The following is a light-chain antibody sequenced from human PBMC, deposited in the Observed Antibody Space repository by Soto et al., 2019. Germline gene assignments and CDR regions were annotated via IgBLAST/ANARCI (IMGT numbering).Light chain of an antibody. CDR3: QSFDSSLRVYV. J-gene: IGLJ1*01. V-gene: IGLV1-40*01. Sequence: QSVLTQPPSVSWAPGQRVTISFTGSSSNFGAGYEVHWYKQVPGAAPTLVIFNNLNRPSGVPERFSGSKSGTSASLVISGLQAEDEADYYCQSFDSSLRVYVFGSGTKVTVL. CDR1: SSNFGAGYE. CDR2: NNL.